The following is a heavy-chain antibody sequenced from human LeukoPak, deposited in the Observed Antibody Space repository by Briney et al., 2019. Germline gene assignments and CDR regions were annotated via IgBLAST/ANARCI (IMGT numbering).Heavy chain of an antibody. D-gene: IGHD6-6*01. V-gene: IGHV4-59*01. CDR3: ARAPISKYSSSSALDY. CDR2: IYYSGST. CDR1: GGSISSYY. J-gene: IGHJ4*02. Sequence: SETLSLTCTVSGGSISSYYWSWIRQPPGKGLEWIGYIYYSGSTNYNPSLKSRVTISVDTSKNQFSLKLSSVTAADTAVYYCARAPISKYSSSSALDYWGQGTLVTVSS.